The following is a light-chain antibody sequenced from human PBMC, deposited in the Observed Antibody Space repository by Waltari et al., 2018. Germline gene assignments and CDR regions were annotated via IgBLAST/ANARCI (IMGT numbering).Light chain of an antibody. CDR3: QQYNKYPLT. CDR2: KAS. Sequence: GRAGQGFITWLAWYQQKPGKAPTLLVYKASSLESGVPSRFSGSGSGTEFTLTISSLQADDFATYYCQQYNKYPLTFGGGTKVEI. J-gene: IGKJ4*01. CDR1: QGFITW. V-gene: IGKV1-5*03.